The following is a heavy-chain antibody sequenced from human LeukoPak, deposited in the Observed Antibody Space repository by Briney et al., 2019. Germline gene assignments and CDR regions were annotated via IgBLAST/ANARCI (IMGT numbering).Heavy chain of an antibody. CDR3: ARGGEFRYGGYSSNFDY. CDR2: IYYSGST. Sequence: SETLSLTCTVSGGSISSYYWSWIRQPPGKGLEWIGYIYYSGSTNYNPSLKSRVTISVDTSKNQFSLKLSSVTAADTAVYYCARGGEFRYGGYSSNFDYWGQGTLVTVSS. CDR1: GGSISSYY. V-gene: IGHV4-59*01. D-gene: IGHD5-12*01. J-gene: IGHJ4*02.